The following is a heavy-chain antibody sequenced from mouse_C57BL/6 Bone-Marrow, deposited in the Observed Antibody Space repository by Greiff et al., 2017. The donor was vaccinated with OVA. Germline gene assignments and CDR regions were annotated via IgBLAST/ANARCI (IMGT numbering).Heavy chain of an antibody. CDR3: TRESGTFYTMDY. D-gene: IGHD3-1*01. CDR2: IYPGNSDT. J-gene: IGHJ4*01. CDR1: GYTFTSYW. Sequence: VQLKQSGTVLARPGASVKMSCKTSGYTFTSYWMHWVKQRPGQGLEWIGTIYPGNSDTSYNQKFKGKAKLTAVTSASTAYMELSSLTNEDSAVYYCTRESGTFYTMDYWGQGTSVTVSS. V-gene: IGHV1-5*01.